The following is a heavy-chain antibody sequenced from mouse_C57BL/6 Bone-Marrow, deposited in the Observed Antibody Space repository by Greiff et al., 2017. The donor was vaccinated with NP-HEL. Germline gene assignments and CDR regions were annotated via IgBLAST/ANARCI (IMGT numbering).Heavy chain of an antibody. CDR2: INPNNGGT. CDR1: GYTFTDYY. J-gene: IGHJ3*01. V-gene: IGHV1-26*01. Sequence: VQLQQSGPELVKPGASVKISCKASGYTFTDYYMNWVKQSHGKSLEWIGDINPNNGGTSYNQKFKGKATLTVDKSSSTAYMELRSLTSEDSAVYYCARERNDGYPAWFAYWGQGTLVTVSA. D-gene: IGHD2-3*01. CDR3: ARERNDGYPAWFAY.